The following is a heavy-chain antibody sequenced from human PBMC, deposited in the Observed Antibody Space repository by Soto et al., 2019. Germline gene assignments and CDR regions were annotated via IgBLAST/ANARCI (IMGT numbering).Heavy chain of an antibody. J-gene: IGHJ4*02. V-gene: IGHV1-69*13. CDR2: IIPIFGRA. CDR1: GGTFSSYA. D-gene: IGHD3-22*01. CDR3: ATDYSSGYSPFDF. Sequence: ASVKVSCKASGGTFSSYAISWVRQAPGQGLEWMGGIIPIFGRANYAQKFQGRVTITADASTSTAYMELSSLRSEDTAVYYCATDYSSGYSPFDFWGQGTLVNVSS.